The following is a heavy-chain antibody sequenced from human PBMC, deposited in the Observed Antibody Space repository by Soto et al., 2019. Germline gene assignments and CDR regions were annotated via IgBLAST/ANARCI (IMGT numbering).Heavy chain of an antibody. Sequence: QVQLVESGGGVVQPGRSLRLSCAASGFTFSSYGMHWVRQAPGKGLEWVAVIWYDGSNKYYADSVKGRFTISRDNSKNTLYLQMNSGRAEDAAVYYCARDRYPPGGMDVWGQVTTVTVSS. CDR2: IWYDGSNK. CDR3: ARDRYPPGGMDV. CDR1: GFTFSSYG. J-gene: IGHJ6*02. V-gene: IGHV3-33*01. D-gene: IGHD2-2*01.